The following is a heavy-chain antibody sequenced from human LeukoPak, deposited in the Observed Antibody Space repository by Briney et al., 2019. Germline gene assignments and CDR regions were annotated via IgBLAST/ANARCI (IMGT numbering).Heavy chain of an antibody. J-gene: IGHJ3*02. Sequence: SVKVSCKASGGTFSSYAISWVRQAPGQGLGWMGGIIPIFGTANYAQKFQGRVTITADESTSTAYMELSSLRSEDTAVYYCARLEVITTEDAFDIWGQGTMVTVSS. V-gene: IGHV1-69*13. CDR1: GGTFSSYA. CDR2: IIPIFGTA. D-gene: IGHD3-22*01. CDR3: ARLEVITTEDAFDI.